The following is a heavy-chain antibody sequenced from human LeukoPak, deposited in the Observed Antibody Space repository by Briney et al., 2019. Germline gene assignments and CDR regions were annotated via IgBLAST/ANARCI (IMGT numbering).Heavy chain of an antibody. D-gene: IGHD3-16*01. CDR1: GFTFRAYT. V-gene: IGHV3-23*01. CDR3: AKDVKSDGVWDIDH. J-gene: IGHJ4*02. CDR2: IYGSGEGQA. Sequence: GGSLRLSCAASGFTFRAYTMNWVRQAPGKGLEWVSGIYGSGEGQAFYADSVRGRFTISRDDSRNLVFLHMDNLRVEDTALYYCAKDVKSDGVWDIDHWGQGTLVTVSS.